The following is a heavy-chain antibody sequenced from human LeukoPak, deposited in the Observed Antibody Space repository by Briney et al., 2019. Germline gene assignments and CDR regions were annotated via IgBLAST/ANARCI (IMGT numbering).Heavy chain of an antibody. Sequence: PGGSLRLSCAASGFTFSSYAMHWVRQAPGKGLEWVAVISYDGSNKYYADSVKGRFTISRDNSKNTLYLQMNSLRAEDTAVYYCAKMGVVVAAPSSDWGQGTLVTVSS. CDR2: ISYDGSNK. CDR3: AKMGVVVAAPSSD. V-gene: IGHV3-30-3*02. J-gene: IGHJ4*02. CDR1: GFTFSSYA. D-gene: IGHD2-15*01.